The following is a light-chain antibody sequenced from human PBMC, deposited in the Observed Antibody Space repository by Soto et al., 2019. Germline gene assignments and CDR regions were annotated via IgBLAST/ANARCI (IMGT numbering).Light chain of an antibody. CDR2: GAS. V-gene: IGKV3-20*01. CDR3: QQYGSSPLT. Sequence: EIVLTQSPGTLSLSPGERATLSCRASQSVSSSYLAWYQQKPGQAPRLLIYGASSRATGIPDRFSGSGSGTDFTLTISSLEPEDLAVYYCQQYGSSPLTFGGGTKVKIK. J-gene: IGKJ4*01. CDR1: QSVSSSY.